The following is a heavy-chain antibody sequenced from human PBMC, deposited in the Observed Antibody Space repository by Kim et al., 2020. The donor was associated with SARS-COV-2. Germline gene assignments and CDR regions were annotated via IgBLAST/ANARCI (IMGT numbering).Heavy chain of an antibody. CDR3: AHFGFDWLLYL. CDR1: GFIFSHYW. V-gene: IGHV3-74*01. Sequence: EGSLRLSCEGSGFIFSHYWMHWVRQAPGKGLEWVARISSDGSFTGHADSVQGRFTISRDNAKNTLYLHMYSLRVEDTAVYYCAHFGFDWLLYLWGQGTLVTVSS. CDR2: ISSDGSFT. D-gene: IGHD3-9*01. J-gene: IGHJ4*02.